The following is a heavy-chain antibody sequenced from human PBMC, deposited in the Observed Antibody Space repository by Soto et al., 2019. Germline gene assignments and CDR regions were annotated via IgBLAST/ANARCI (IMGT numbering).Heavy chain of an antibody. Sequence: SETLSLTCPVSGGSISIGGYYWSWIRQHPGKGLEWIGYIYYSGSTYYNPSLKSRVTLSVDTSKNQFSLKLSSVTAADTAVYYCARTTVLRFLEGLHWFDPWGQGNSVTVAS. CDR3: ARTTVLRFLEGLHWFDP. V-gene: IGHV4-31*03. D-gene: IGHD3-3*01. CDR1: GGSISIGGYY. J-gene: IGHJ5*02. CDR2: IYYSGST.